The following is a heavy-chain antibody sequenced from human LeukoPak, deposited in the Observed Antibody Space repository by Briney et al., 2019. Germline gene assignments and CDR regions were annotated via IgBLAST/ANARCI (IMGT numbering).Heavy chain of an antibody. Sequence: SETLSLTCTVSGGSMRTTTYYWGWIRQPPGKGLEWIGSIYYNGGTYYNPSLKSRVTISLDTSDNQFSVKLNSVTAADTAVYYCVRESRIMTTVRYWFDPWGQGTLVTVSS. D-gene: IGHD1-1*01. CDR1: GGSMRTTTYY. V-gene: IGHV4-39*07. J-gene: IGHJ5*02. CDR2: IYYNGGT. CDR3: VRESRIMTTVRYWFDP.